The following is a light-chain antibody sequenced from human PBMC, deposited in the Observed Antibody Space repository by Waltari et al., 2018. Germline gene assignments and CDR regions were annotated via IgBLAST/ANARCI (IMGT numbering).Light chain of an antibody. V-gene: IGLV1-40*01. J-gene: IGLJ2*01. Sequence: QSVLTQPPSVSGAPGQRVTISCTGSSSNIGAGYNVHWYQGLPGKATKLLIYGKGKRPSRVLDRFDGSKFGSSASRAITGLQADEEADYYSQSYDSSLSGSVFGGGTKLTVL. CDR2: GKG. CDR1: SSNIGAGYN. CDR3: QSYDSSLSGSV.